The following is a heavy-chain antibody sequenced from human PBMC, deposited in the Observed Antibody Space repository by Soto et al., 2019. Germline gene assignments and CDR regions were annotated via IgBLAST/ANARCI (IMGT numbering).Heavy chain of an antibody. CDR1: GYTFTGYY. CDR3: AREGITGPTVCGMHF. V-gene: IGHV1-2*04. J-gene: IGHJ6*02. D-gene: IGHD1-7*01. Sequence: ASVKVSCKASGYTFTGYYMHWVRQAPGQGLEWMGWINPNSGGTNYAQKFQGWVTMTRDASISTAYMELSRLRSDDTAVYYCAREGITGPTVCGMHFWGQGTTVTVSS. CDR2: INPNSGGT.